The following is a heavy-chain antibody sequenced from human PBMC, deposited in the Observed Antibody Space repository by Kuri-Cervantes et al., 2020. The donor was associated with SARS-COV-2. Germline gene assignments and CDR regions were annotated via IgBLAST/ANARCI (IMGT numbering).Heavy chain of an antibody. CDR3: ARGSSSWFYNWFDP. CDR2: IYTSGST. J-gene: IGHJ5*02. D-gene: IGHD6-13*01. Sequence: SETLSLTCTVSGGSISSGSYYWSWIRQPAGKGLEWIGRIYTSGSTNYNPSLKSRVTISVDTSKNQFSLKLSSVTAADTAVYYCARGSSSWFYNWFDPWGQGTRVTVSS. CDR1: GGSISSGSYY. V-gene: IGHV4-61*02.